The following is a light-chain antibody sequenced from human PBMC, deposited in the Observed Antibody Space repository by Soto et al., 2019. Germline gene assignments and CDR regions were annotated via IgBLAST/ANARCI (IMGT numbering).Light chain of an antibody. CDR2: DAF. CDR1: QSINNW. Sequence: DIEMTQWPPTLSASVGGRVTIACRASQSINNWLAWYQQIPGKAPKLLIFDAFNLESGVPFRFSGSGFGTEFTLTISSLQPDDSATYYCQQYKAYPLTFGGGTKVDIK. CDR3: QQYKAYPLT. J-gene: IGKJ4*01. V-gene: IGKV1-5*01.